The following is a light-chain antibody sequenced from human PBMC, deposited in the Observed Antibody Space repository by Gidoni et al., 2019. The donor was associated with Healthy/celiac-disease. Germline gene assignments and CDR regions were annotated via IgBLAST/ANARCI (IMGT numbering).Light chain of an antibody. Sequence: SYVLTQPPSVSVDPGKTARITCGRNNIGSKSVHWYQQKPGQAPVLVIYYDSDRPSGIPERFSGSNSGNTATLTISRVEAGDEADYYCQVWDSSSDPLFGGGTKLTVL. J-gene: IGLJ2*01. CDR2: YDS. CDR3: QVWDSSSDPL. V-gene: IGLV3-21*04. CDR1: NIGSKS.